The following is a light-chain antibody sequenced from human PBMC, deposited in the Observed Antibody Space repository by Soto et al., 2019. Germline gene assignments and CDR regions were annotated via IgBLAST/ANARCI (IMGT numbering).Light chain of an antibody. J-gene: IGLJ1*01. CDR2: DVS. Sequence: QSVLTQPRSVSRSPGQSVALSCTGTSSNVGGYNYVSWYQQHPGKAPKLMIYDVSKRPSGVPDRFSGSKSGNTASLSISGLQAEDEADYYCSSYAGNNYFVFGSGTKVTVL. CDR3: SSYAGNNYFV. V-gene: IGLV2-11*01. CDR1: SSNVGGYNY.